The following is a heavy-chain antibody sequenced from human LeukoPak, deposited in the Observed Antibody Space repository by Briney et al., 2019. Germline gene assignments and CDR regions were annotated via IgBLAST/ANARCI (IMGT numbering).Heavy chain of an antibody. CDR1: EFTFSSYS. CDR2: ISSSSTYI. D-gene: IGHD3-10*01. J-gene: IGHJ4*02. CDR3: ARAARTYYYGSGSYYEYYFDY. Sequence: GGSLRLSCAASEFTFSSYSMNWVRQAPGKGLEWVSFISSSSTYISYADSVRGRFTISRDNAKNSLYLQMDSLRAEDTAVYYCARAARTYYYGSGSYYEYYFDYWGQGTLVTVSS. V-gene: IGHV3-21*01.